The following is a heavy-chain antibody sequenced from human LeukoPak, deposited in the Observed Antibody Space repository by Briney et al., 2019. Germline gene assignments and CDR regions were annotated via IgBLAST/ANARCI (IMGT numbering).Heavy chain of an antibody. Sequence: GGSLRLSCAASGFIFRNYAMSWVRHGPARGLEWVSSLRGDGETFYADSVKGRFTLSRDDSRNTVYLQLNNLRVEDTAIYYCAKASWVSNVDAVLWGQGTLVTVSS. J-gene: IGHJ4*02. CDR3: AKASWVSNVDAVL. CDR1: GFIFRNYA. D-gene: IGHD3-16*01. CDR2: LRGDGET. V-gene: IGHV3-23*01.